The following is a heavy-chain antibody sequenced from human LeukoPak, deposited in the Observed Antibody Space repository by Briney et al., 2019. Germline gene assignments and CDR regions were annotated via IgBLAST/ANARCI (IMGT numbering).Heavy chain of an antibody. CDR3: TRCIAALLGY. J-gene: IGHJ4*02. V-gene: IGHV3-49*04. D-gene: IGHD6-6*01. CDR1: GFTFGDYA. Sequence: GRSLRLSCTASGFTFGDYAMSWVRQAPGKGLEWVGFIRSKAYGGTTEYAASVEGRFTISRDDSKSIAYLQMNSLKTEDTAVYYCTRCIAALLGYWGQGTLVTVSS. CDR2: IRSKAYGGTT.